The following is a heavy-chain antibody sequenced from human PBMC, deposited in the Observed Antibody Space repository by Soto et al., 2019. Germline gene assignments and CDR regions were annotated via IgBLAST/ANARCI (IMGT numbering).Heavy chain of an antibody. CDR2: TYYRSRWYN. CDR3: AGTTSHQWYYMDV. CDR1: GDSVSSNSAG. J-gene: IGHJ6*03. D-gene: IGHD1-7*01. Sequence: SQTLSLTCAISGDSVSSNSAGWNWIRQTPSRGLEWLGRTYYRSRWYNDYAVSVRSRITVNPDTSKNQFSLQLTSVTPEDTAVYYCAGTTSHQWYYMDVWGKGTTVTVSS. V-gene: IGHV6-1*01.